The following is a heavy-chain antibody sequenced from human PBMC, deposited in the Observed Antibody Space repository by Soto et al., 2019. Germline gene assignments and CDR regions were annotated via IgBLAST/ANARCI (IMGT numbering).Heavy chain of an antibody. CDR3: ARSYYYDSSGYIH. V-gene: IGHV1-69*13. D-gene: IGHD3-22*01. CDR1: GGTFSSYA. CDR2: IIPIFGTA. Sequence: LVKVSFKAPGGTFSSYAISWVRHAPGQGLEWMGGIIPIFGTANYAQKFQGRVTITADESTSTAYMELSSLRSEDTAVYYCARSYYYDSSGYIHWGQGTLVTVSS. J-gene: IGHJ4*02.